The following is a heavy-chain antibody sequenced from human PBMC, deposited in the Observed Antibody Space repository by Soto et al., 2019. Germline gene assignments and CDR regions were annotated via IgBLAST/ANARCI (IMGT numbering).Heavy chain of an antibody. CDR1: GFTVSSNY. Sequence: EVQLVETGGGLIQPGGSLRLSCAASGFTVSSNYMSWVRQAPGRGLEWVSTIFSGGTTHYADSVKGRFTISRDSSKNTLYLQMNTLRAEDTAISYCATETVPPSFPYCDSWRQGTLVTVSS. CDR3: ATETVPPSFPYCDS. J-gene: IGHJ4*02. V-gene: IGHV3-53*02. CDR2: IFSGGTT. D-gene: IGHD2-2*01.